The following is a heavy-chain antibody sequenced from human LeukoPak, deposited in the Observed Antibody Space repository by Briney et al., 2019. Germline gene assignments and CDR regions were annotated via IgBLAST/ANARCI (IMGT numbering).Heavy chain of an antibody. J-gene: IGHJ4*02. CDR2: IYVGGTT. Sequence: PGGSLRLSCAASRFTVSSNYMSWVRQAPGKGLEWVSIIYVGGTTFYADSVKGRFTVSRDNSRNTLDLQMNGLRAEDTAMYYCARDRGSGWHLDYWGQGTLVTVSS. D-gene: IGHD6-19*01. CDR3: ARDRGSGWHLDY. V-gene: IGHV3-53*01. CDR1: RFTVSSNY.